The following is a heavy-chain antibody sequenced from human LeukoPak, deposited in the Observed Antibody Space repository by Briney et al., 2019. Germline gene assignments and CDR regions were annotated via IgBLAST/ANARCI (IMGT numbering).Heavy chain of an antibody. Sequence: GGSLRLSCAASGFTFSDYYMSWIRQAPGKGLEWVSYISSSSSYTNYADSVKGRFTISRDNAKSSLYLQMNSLRAEDTAVYYCARPQGYCSGGSCQGAFDIWGQGTMVTVSS. CDR1: GFTFSDYY. CDR3: ARPQGYCSGGSCQGAFDI. D-gene: IGHD2-15*01. V-gene: IGHV3-11*06. J-gene: IGHJ3*02. CDR2: ISSSSSYT.